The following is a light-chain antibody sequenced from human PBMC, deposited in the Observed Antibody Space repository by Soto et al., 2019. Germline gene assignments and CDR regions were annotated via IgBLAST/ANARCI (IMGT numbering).Light chain of an antibody. CDR3: SSYAGSPSV. V-gene: IGLV2-8*01. Sequence: QSVLTQPPSASGSPGQSVTISCTGTSSDVGGYNYVSWYQQHPGKAPKLMIYEVNKRPSGVPDRFSGSKSGNTASLTVSGLQAEDEADYYCSSYAGSPSVFGGGTKLTVL. J-gene: IGLJ3*02. CDR2: EVN. CDR1: SSDVGGYNY.